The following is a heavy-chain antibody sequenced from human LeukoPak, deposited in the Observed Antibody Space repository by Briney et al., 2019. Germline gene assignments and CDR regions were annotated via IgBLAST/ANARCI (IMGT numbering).Heavy chain of an antibody. CDR3: ARDYYDSSGYYVDYYYYGMDV. CDR2: ISAYNGNT. Sequence: ALVKVSCKASGYTFTSYGISWVRQAPGQGLEWMGWISAYNGNTNYAQKLQGRVTMTTDTSTSTAYMELRSLRSDDTAVYYCARDYYDSSGYYVDYYYYGMDVWGQGTTVTVSS. D-gene: IGHD3-22*01. V-gene: IGHV1-18*01. J-gene: IGHJ6*02. CDR1: GYTFTSYG.